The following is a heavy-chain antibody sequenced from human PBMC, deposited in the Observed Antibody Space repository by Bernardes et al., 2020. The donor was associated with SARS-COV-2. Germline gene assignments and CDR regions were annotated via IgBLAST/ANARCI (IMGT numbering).Heavy chain of an antibody. CDR2: INHSGHT. J-gene: IGHJ4*02. CDR3: ARGGGPFDF. Sequence: SETLSLTCAVYGGSFSGYYWSWIRQPPGKGLEWIGEINHSGHTNYNPSLKTRVTISVDTSKNHFSLRLSSVTGADTAVYYCARGGGPFDFWGQGALDTVSS. CDR1: GGSFSGYY. D-gene: IGHD3-10*01. V-gene: IGHV4-34*01.